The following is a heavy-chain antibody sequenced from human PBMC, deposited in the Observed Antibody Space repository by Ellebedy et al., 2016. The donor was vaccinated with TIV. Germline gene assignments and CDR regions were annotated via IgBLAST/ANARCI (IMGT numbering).Heavy chain of an antibody. CDR1: GFTLSSYS. V-gene: IGHV3-21*01. CDR2: ISSTSTYI. D-gene: IGHD3-9*01. Sequence: GESLKISCAASGFTLSSYSMNWLRQAPGKGLEWVSSISSTSTYIYYADSVKGRFTISRDNAKNALYLQMNSLRVETTAVYYCSRSRYPGARPSFDSWGQGTLVTVSS. J-gene: IGHJ4*02. CDR3: SRSRYPGARPSFDS.